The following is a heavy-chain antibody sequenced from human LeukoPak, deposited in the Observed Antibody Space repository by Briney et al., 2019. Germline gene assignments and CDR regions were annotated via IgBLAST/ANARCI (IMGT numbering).Heavy chain of an antibody. CDR1: GFTFSGYW. V-gene: IGHV3-7*01. J-gene: IGHJ4*02. Sequence: GGSLRLSCVASGFTFSGYWMRWVRQAPGKGLECVANMNQDGSEKYYVDSVKGRFTISRDNAKNSLALQMNSLRAEDTAVYYCARVRGSFSLDYWGREPWSASP. CDR2: MNQDGSEK. D-gene: IGHD1-26*01. CDR3: ARVRGSFSLDY.